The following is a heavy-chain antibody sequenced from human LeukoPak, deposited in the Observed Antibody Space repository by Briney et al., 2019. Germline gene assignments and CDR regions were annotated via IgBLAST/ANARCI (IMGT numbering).Heavy chain of an antibody. J-gene: IGHJ4*02. CDR3: ARAEDSGYDPYYFDY. CDR2: IKQDGSEK. V-gene: IGHV3-7*01. Sequence: PGGSLRLSCAASGFTFSSYWMSWVRQAPGKGLEWVANIKQDGSEKYYVDFVKGRFTISRDNAKNSLYLQMNSVRAEDTAVYYCARAEDSGYDPYYFDYWGQGTLVTVSS. CDR1: GFTFSSYW. D-gene: IGHD5-12*01.